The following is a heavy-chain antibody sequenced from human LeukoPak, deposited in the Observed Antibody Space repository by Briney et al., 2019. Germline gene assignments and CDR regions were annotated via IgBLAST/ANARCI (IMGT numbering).Heavy chain of an antibody. J-gene: IGHJ3*02. Sequence: GGSLRLSCAASGFTFSSYAMGWVRQAPGKGLEWVSSISATGGSTYYADSVKGRSTISRDNSKTTLYLQMNSLRAEDTAVYYCAKAQPSDFWSGYYQGAFDIWGQGTMVTVSS. CDR1: GFTFSSYA. CDR3: AKAQPSDFWSGYYQGAFDI. V-gene: IGHV3-23*01. CDR2: ISATGGST. D-gene: IGHD3-3*01.